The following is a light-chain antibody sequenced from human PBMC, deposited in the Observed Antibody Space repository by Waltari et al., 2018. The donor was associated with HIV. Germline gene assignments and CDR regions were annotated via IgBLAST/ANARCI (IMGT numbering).Light chain of an antibody. J-gene: IGKJ1*01. CDR3: QQTYSTPPT. Sequence: DIQMTQSPSSLSASVGDRVTITCRASQSTSSYLNWYQQKPGKAPKLLIYAASSLQSGGPSRFSGSGSGTDFTLTISSLQPEDFATYYCQQTYSTPPTFGQGTKVEIK. CDR2: AAS. CDR1: QSTSSY. V-gene: IGKV1-39*01.